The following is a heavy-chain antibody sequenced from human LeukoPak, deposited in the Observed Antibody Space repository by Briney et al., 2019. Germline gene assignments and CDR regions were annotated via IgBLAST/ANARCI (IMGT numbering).Heavy chain of an antibody. V-gene: IGHV3-23*01. CDR3: AITPQKYCSSTTCYPDY. Sequence: PGGSLRLSCAASGFTFSSYAMSWVRLAPGKGLEWVSTISGSGDTTYYADSVRGRFTISGDNSKNTLYLQMDSLRAENTAIYYCAITPQKYCSSTTCYPDYWGQGTLVTVYS. J-gene: IGHJ4*02. D-gene: IGHD2-2*01. CDR2: ISGSGDTT. CDR1: GFTFSSYA.